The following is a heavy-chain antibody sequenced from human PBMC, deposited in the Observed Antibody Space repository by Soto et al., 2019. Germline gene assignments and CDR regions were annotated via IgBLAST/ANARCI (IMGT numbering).Heavy chain of an antibody. CDR3: XXXXXXXXXXGXASXXXXXDS. V-gene: IGHV4-31*03. J-gene: IGHJ4*02. Sequence: QVQLQESGPGLVKPSQTLSLTCTVSGXSIXXXVHYXXWIRQLPXXXXXWIGYIFYSGPTYYNPSLKSRVAISVXTSXNXXXXXXXXXXXXXXXXXXXXXXXXXXXXGXASXXXXXDSWGPGTLVTVSS. CDR1: GXSIXXXVHY. CDR2: IFYSGPT.